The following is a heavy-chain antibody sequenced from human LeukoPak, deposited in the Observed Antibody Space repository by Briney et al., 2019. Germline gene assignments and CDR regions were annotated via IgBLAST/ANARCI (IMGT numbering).Heavy chain of an antibody. J-gene: IGHJ4*02. D-gene: IGHD6-6*01. CDR1: GFTFSSYV. CDR2: IRSDG. Sequence: GGSLRLSCAASGFTFSSYVMHWVRQAPGKGLEWVAFIRSDGIPDSVKGRFIISRDTSKNTLYLQMNSLTAEDTAVYYCAKDLGYTSPSGFDYWGQGTLVIVSS. CDR3: AKDLGYTSPSGFDY. V-gene: IGHV3-30*02.